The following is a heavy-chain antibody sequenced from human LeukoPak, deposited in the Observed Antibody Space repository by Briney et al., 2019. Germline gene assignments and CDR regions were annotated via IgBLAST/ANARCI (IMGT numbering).Heavy chain of an antibody. D-gene: IGHD1-26*01. CDR3: ASKTEGVSGSYGEESAFDI. Sequence: ASVKVSCTASGGTFSSYAISWVRQAPGQGLEWMGGIIPIFGTANYAQKFQGRVTITADESTSTAYMELSSLRSEDTAVYYCASKTEGVSGSYGEESAFDIWGQGTMVTVSS. CDR1: GGTFSSYA. CDR2: IIPIFGTA. V-gene: IGHV1-69*13. J-gene: IGHJ3*02.